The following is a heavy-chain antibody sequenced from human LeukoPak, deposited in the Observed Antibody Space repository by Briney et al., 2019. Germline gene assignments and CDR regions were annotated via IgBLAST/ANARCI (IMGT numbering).Heavy chain of an antibody. Sequence: GGSLRLSCAASGLTFRSYAMSWVRKAPGKGLEWVSAISGSGGSTSYAASVKGRFTISRDNSKNTLYLQMNSLRAEDTAVYYCAKAGAVVVVAAKYFDYWGQGTLVTVSS. CDR2: ISGSGGST. J-gene: IGHJ4*02. V-gene: IGHV3-23*01. CDR1: GLTFRSYA. D-gene: IGHD2-15*01. CDR3: AKAGAVVVVAAKYFDY.